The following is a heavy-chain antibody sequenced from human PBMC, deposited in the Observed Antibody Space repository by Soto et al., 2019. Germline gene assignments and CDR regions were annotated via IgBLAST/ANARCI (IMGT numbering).Heavy chain of an antibody. V-gene: IGHV3-23*01. Sequence: GALRLSCAASGFTFSSYAMSWVRQAPWKGLEWVSAISGSGGSTYYADPVKGRFTISRDNSKNTLYLQMNSLRAEDTAVYYCAKDGGRDILPGPFDYWGQGTLVTVSS. CDR3: AKDGGRDILPGPFDY. CDR1: GFTFSSYA. CDR2: ISGSGGST. D-gene: IGHD3-9*01. J-gene: IGHJ4*02.